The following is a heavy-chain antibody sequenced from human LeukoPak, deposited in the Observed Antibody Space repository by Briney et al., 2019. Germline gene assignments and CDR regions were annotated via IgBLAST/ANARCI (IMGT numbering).Heavy chain of an antibody. V-gene: IGHV4-38-2*02. D-gene: IGHD5-12*01. CDR2: IYHSGST. CDR1: GYSISSGYY. Sequence: SETLSLTCTVSGYSISSGYYWGWIRQPPGKGLEWIGSIYHSGSTYYNPSLKSRVTISVDTSKNQFSLKLSSVTAADTAVYYCARGDIVATIRHEYFQHWGQGTLVTVSS. J-gene: IGHJ1*01. CDR3: ARGDIVATIRHEYFQH.